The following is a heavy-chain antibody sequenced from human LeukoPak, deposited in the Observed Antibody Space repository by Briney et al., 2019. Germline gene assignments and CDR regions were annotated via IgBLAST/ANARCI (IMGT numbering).Heavy chain of an antibody. V-gene: IGHV3-48*02. J-gene: IGHJ4*02. D-gene: IGHD3-22*01. CDR2: ISSSSSTI. Sequence: GGSLRLSCAASGFTFSTYSMNWVRQAPAKGLEWVSYISSSSSTIYYADSVKGRFTISRDNAKNSLYMQMNRLRDEDTAVYYCARDGEDYDSSGYYYYFDSWGQGTLVTVSS. CDR3: ARDGEDYDSSGYYYYFDS. CDR1: GFTFSTYS.